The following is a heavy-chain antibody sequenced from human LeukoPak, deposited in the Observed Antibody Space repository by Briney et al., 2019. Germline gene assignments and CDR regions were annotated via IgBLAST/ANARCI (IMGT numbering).Heavy chain of an antibody. V-gene: IGHV3-53*01. Sequence: GGSLRLSCAASGFTVSSNYMSWVRQAPGKGLEWVSVIYSGGSTYYADSVKGRFTISRDNSKNTLYLQMNSPRAEDTAVYYCASSRYCSGGSCWGIDYWGQGTLVTVSS. J-gene: IGHJ4*02. CDR1: GFTVSSNY. D-gene: IGHD2-15*01. CDR3: ASSRYCSGGSCWGIDY. CDR2: IYSGGST.